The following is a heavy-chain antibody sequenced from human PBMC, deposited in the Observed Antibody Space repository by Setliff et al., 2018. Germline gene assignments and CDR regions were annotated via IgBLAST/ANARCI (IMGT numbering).Heavy chain of an antibody. Sequence: SETLSLTCTVSGGSVNSGYDNWNWLRQPAGKGLEWIGHINRRGSTNFTPSLKSRVTISLDTSKNQFSLNLTSVTAADTALYFCARGFPVTSYRPHYYMDVWGEGTTVTV. CDR1: GGSVNSGYDN. CDR2: INRRGST. CDR3: ARGFPVTSYRPHYYMDV. J-gene: IGHJ6*03. D-gene: IGHD4-4*01. V-gene: IGHV4-61*09.